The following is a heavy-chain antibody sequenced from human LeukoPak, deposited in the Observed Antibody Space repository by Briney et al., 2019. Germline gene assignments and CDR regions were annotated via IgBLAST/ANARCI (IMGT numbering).Heavy chain of an antibody. CDR2: IKGDGSYT. Sequence: GGSLRLSCTASGFTFRTYWMSWVRQAPGKGLEWVASIKGDGSYTEYVDSVKGRFTIARDNAKNTLYLQMNSLRAEDTAVYYCASAYYSDTRGFDYWGQGTLVTVSS. V-gene: IGHV3-7*01. J-gene: IGHJ4*02. CDR3: ASAYYSDTRGFDY. D-gene: IGHD3-22*01. CDR1: GFTFRTYW.